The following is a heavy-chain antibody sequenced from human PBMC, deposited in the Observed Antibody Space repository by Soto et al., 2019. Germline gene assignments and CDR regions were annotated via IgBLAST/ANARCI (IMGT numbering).Heavy chain of an antibody. Sequence: ASVKVSCKASGYTFTSYGISWVRQAPGQGLEWMGWISAYNGNTNYAQKLQGRVTMTTDTSTSTAYMELSSLRSEDTAAYYCARSVDDYYYYYGMDVWGQGTTVTVSS. CDR2: ISAYNGNT. J-gene: IGHJ6*02. V-gene: IGHV1-18*01. CDR1: GYTFTSYG. CDR3: ARSVDDYYYYYGMDV.